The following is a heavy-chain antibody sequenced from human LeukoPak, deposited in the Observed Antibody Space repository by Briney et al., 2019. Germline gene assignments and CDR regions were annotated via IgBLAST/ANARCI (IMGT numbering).Heavy chain of an antibody. J-gene: IGHJ5*02. CDR1: GFTFSTYS. CDR2: ISGGGSYI. CDR3: ARDRVASGRFGEVAS. D-gene: IGHD3-10*01. V-gene: IGHV3-21*01. Sequence: GGSLRLSCAASGFTFSTYSMNWVRQAPGKGLEWVSFISGGGSYIYCAESVKGRFTISRDNAKNSLYLQMNSLRAEDTAIYYCARDRVASGRFGEVASWGQGTLVTVSS.